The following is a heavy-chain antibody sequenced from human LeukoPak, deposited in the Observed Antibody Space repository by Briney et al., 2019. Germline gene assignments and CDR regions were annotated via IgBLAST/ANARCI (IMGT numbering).Heavy chain of an antibody. V-gene: IGHV3-30-3*01. CDR2: ISYDGSNM. J-gene: IGHJ4*02. CDR3: ARDLNFWSGYCDY. D-gene: IGHD3-3*01. Sequence: PGGSLRLSCAASGFTVSNYMAWVRQAPGKGLEWVAIISYDGSNMYYADSLKGRFTISRDNSKNTLSLHMNSLRAEDTAVYYCARDLNFWSGYCDYWGQGTLVTVSS. CDR1: GFTVSNY.